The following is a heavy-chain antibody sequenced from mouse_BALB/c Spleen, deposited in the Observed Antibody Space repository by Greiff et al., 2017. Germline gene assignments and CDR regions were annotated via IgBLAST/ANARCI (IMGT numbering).Heavy chain of an antibody. CDR3: ARDEYGNLRWAMDY. J-gene: IGHJ4*01. V-gene: IGHV14-3*02. Sequence: EVQLQQSGAELVKPGASVKLSCTASGFNIKDTYMHWVKQRPEQGLEWIGRIDPANGNTKYDPKFQGKATITADTSSNTAYLQLSSLTSEDTAVYYCARDEYGNLRWAMDYWGQGTSVTVSS. D-gene: IGHD2-10*02. CDR1: GFNIKDTY. CDR2: IDPANGNT.